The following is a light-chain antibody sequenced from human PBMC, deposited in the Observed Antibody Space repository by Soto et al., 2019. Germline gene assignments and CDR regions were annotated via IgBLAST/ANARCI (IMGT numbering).Light chain of an antibody. CDR3: QQYNNWPPWT. CDR1: QSVSSK. Sequence: EIVMTQSPATLSVSPGERATLSCRASQSVSSKLAWYQQKPGQAPRLLTYGASTRATGIPARFSGSGSGTEFTLTISSLQSEDFAVYYCQQYNNWPPWTFGQGTKVEIK. J-gene: IGKJ1*01. CDR2: GAS. V-gene: IGKV3-15*01.